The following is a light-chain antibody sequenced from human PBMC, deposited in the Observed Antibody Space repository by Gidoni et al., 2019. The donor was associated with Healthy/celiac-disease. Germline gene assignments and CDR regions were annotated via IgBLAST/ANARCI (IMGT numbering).Light chain of an antibody. CDR3: SSYTSSSTLHVV. CDR1: SSDVGGYNY. J-gene: IGLJ2*01. Sequence: QSALTQPASVSGSPGQSITISCTGTSSDVGGYNYVSWYQQHPGQAPKLMIYEVSNRPSGVPDRFSGSTSGNPASLTISGLQAEDEADYYCSSYTSSSTLHVVFGGGTKLTVL. V-gene: IGLV2-14*01. CDR2: EVS.